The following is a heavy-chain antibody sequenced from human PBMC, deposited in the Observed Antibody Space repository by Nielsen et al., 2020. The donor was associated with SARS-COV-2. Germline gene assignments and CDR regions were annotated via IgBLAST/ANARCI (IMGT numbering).Heavy chain of an antibody. CDR2: IYYSGST. V-gene: IGHV4-59*08. CDR3: AGMDSTPVFYGMDV. D-gene: IGHD2/OR15-2a*01. J-gene: IGHJ6*02. Sequence: SETLSLTCTVSGGSISSYYWSWIRQPPGKGLEWIGYIYYSGSTNYNPSLKSRVTISVDTSKNQFSLKLSSVTAADTAVYYCAGMDSTPVFYGMDVWGQETTVTVSS. CDR1: GGSISSYY.